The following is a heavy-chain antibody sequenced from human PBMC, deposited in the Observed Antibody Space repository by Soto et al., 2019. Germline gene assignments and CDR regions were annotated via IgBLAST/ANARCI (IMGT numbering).Heavy chain of an antibody. V-gene: IGHV3-53*01. CDR3: ARGPATHLHYNWNYGGRFDY. Sequence: PGGSLRLSCAASGFTVSSNYMSRVRQAPGKGLEWVSVIYSGGSTYYADSVKGRFTISRDNSKNTLYLQMNSLRAEDTAVYYCARGPATHLHYNWNYGGRFDYWGQGTLVTVSS. CDR1: GFTVSSNY. D-gene: IGHD1-7*01. CDR2: IYSGGST. J-gene: IGHJ4*02.